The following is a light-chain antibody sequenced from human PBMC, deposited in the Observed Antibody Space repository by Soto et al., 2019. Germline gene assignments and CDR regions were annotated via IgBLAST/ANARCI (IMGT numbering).Light chain of an antibody. V-gene: IGKV3-15*01. CDR3: QQYNNWPAYT. CDR2: AAS. Sequence: EIVMTQSPSTLSVSPGERATLSCKASQSVSSNLAWYQQRPGQAPRLLIYAASTRATGIPARLSGSGSGTEFTLTISSLQSEDLAVYYCQQYNNWPAYTFGQGTRLEIK. CDR1: QSVSSN. J-gene: IGKJ2*01.